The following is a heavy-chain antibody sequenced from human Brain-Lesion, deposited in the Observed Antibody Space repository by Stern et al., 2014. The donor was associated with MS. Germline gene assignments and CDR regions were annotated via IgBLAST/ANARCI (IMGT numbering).Heavy chain of an antibody. CDR1: GFTFSNYW. CDR2: IKQDGSEK. Sequence: VQLVESGGGLVQPGGSLRLSCVASGFTFSNYWMSWVRQAPGKGLEWVANIKQDGSEKYYVDSVKGRFTISRDNARNSLYLEMNSLRAEETAVYYCAREREYSGYDWLFDYWGQGSLVTVSS. J-gene: IGHJ4*02. V-gene: IGHV3-7*01. CDR3: AREREYSGYDWLFDY. D-gene: IGHD5-12*01.